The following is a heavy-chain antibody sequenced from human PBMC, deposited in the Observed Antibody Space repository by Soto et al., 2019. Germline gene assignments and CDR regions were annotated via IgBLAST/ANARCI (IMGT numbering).Heavy chain of an antibody. CDR1: GYSFTSYW. CDR2: IYPGDSDT. CDR3: AGGGVRGVITRTRDYYGMDV. V-gene: IGHV5-51*01. D-gene: IGHD3-10*01. J-gene: IGHJ6*02. Sequence: PGESLKISCKGSGYSFTSYWIDWVRQMPGKGLECMGIIYPGDSDTRYSSSFQGQVTISADKSISTAYLQWSSLKASDTAMYYCAGGGVRGVITRTRDYYGMDVWGQGTTVTVSS.